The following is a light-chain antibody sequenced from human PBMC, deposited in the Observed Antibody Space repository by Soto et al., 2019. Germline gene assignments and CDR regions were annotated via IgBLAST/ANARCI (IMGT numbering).Light chain of an antibody. Sequence: QSALTQPPSASGSPGQSVTISCTGTSSDVGVYNSVSWYQQHPAQAPKLMIYDVSKRPSGVPDRFSGSKSGNTASLTVSGLQAEDEADYYCSSYAGTRIVFGTGTKSPS. CDR1: SSDVGVYNS. CDR3: SSYAGTRIV. J-gene: IGLJ1*01. V-gene: IGLV2-8*01. CDR2: DVS.